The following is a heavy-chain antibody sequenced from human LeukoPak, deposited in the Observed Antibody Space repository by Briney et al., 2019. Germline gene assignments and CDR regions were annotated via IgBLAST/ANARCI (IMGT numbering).Heavy chain of an antibody. Sequence: PGGSLRLSCAASGFTFSSYAMHWVRQAPGKGLEWVAVISYDGSNKYYADSVKGRFTISRDNSKNTLYLQMNSLRAEDTAVHYCARVKYGDYPPRGYFDYWGQGTLVTVSS. CDR3: ARVKYGDYPPRGYFDY. CDR2: ISYDGSNK. D-gene: IGHD4-17*01. J-gene: IGHJ4*02. V-gene: IGHV3-30*01. CDR1: GFTFSSYA.